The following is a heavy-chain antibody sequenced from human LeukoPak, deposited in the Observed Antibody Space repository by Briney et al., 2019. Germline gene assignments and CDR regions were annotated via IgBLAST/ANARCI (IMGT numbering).Heavy chain of an antibody. CDR3: AREIVVVPAAIGGHNWFDP. V-gene: IGHV4-39*07. CDR2: IYTSGST. J-gene: IGHJ5*02. CDR1: GGSISSSSYY. D-gene: IGHD2-2*01. Sequence: PSETLSLTCTISGGSISSSSYYWGWIRQPPGKGLEWIGRIYTSGSTNYNPSLKSRVTMSVDTSKNQFSLKLSSVTAADTAVYYCAREIVVVPAAIGGHNWFDPRGQGTLVTVSS.